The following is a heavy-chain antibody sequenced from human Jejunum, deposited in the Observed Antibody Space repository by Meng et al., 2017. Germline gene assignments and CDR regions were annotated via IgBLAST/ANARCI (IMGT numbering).Heavy chain of an antibody. CDR3: ARVTLLSSWYEMDY. CDR2: IKQDGSEI. D-gene: IGHD6-13*01. J-gene: IGHJ4*02. Sequence: GESLKISCEGSGFTFSSFWMSWVRQALGKGLEWVANIKQDGSEIFYADSMKGRFTISRDNAKNSLYLQMNSLRAEDTALYYCARVTLLSSWYEMDYWGQGTLVTGYS. CDR1: GFTFSSFW. V-gene: IGHV3-7*01.